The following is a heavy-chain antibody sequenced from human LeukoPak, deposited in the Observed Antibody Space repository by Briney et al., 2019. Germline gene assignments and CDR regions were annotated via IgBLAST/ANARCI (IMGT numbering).Heavy chain of an antibody. V-gene: IGHV3-30*04. D-gene: IGHD3-16*01. CDR1: GFAFSGYA. Sequence: GRSLRLSCAASGFAFSGYAMHWARQAPGKGLECMALISYDGSNEYYADSVKGRFTISRDNAKNSLYLQMNSLRAEDTAVYYCARSDVWGSFDYWGQGTLVTVSS. CDR3: ARSDVWGSFDY. CDR2: ISYDGSNE. J-gene: IGHJ4*02.